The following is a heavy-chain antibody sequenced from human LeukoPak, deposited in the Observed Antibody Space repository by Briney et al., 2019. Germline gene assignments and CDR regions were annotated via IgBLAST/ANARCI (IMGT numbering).Heavy chain of an antibody. V-gene: IGHV3-7*01. D-gene: IGHD3-10*01. CDR3: ARRGSRDGGFDY. CDR2: IKQDGSEK. Sequence: PGGSLRLSCTAPGFTFGSYWMSWVRQAPGKGLEWVANIKQDGSEKYYVDSMKGGFTISRDNAKNSLYLQMNSLRAEDTAVYYCARRGSRDGGFDYWGQGTLVTVSS. J-gene: IGHJ4*02. CDR1: GFTFGSYW.